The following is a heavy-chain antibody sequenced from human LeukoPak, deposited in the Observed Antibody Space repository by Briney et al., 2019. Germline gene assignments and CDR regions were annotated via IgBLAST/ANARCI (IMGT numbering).Heavy chain of an antibody. CDR2: ISYDGSNK. Sequence: PGGSLRLSCAASGFTFSSYGMHWVRQAPGKGLEWVAVISYDGSNKYYADSVKDRFTISRDNSKNTLYLQMNSLRAEDTAVYYCAKVFSHIVVVTASRGAFDIWGQGTMVTVSS. CDR3: AKVFSHIVVVTASRGAFDI. CDR1: GFTFSSYG. V-gene: IGHV3-30*18. D-gene: IGHD2-21*02. J-gene: IGHJ3*02.